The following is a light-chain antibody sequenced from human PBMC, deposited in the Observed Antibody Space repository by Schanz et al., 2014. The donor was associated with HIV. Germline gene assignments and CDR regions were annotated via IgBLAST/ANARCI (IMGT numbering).Light chain of an antibody. CDR3: NSYTSKNTPI. Sequence: QSVLTQPRSVSGSPGQSITISCTGTSSDIGAFNFVSWYQHHPGKAPKVIIYDVGKRPSGVPDRFSGSKSGNTASLTISGLQAEDEADYYCNSYTSKNTPIFGGGTKLTVL. J-gene: IGLJ2*01. CDR2: DVG. V-gene: IGLV2-11*01. CDR1: SSDIGAFNF.